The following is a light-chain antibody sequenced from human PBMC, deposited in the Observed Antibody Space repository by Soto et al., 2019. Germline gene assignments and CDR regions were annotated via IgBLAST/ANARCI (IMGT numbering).Light chain of an antibody. Sequence: DIVLTQSPGTLSFSPGERATLSCRASQTVINNQLAWYQQTPGQAPRLLIYGASSRATGIPDRFSGSGSGTDFTLTISRPEPEDFAVYYCQQYGSSSWTFGQGTKVDIK. CDR3: QQYGSSSWT. V-gene: IGKV3-20*01. J-gene: IGKJ1*01. CDR2: GAS. CDR1: QTVINNQ.